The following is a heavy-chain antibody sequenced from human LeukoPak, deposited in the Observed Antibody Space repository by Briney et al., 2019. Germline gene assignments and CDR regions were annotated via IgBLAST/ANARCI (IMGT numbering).Heavy chain of an antibody. CDR2: SGGDGGE. V-gene: IGHV3-23*01. J-gene: IGHJ4*02. D-gene: IGHD1-26*01. Sequence: PGGSLRLSCVASGFIFTEFSMTWVRQAPGKGLERVSVSGGDGGEIFADSVKGRFSASRDNVRNTLYLQMHSLRPEDTAVYFCVKDGAQPGYYFDLWGQGTLVTVSS. CDR1: GFIFTEFS. CDR3: VKDGAQPGYYFDL.